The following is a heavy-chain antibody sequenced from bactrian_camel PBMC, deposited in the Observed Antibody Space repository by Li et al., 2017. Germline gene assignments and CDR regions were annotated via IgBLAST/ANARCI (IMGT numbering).Heavy chain of an antibody. Sequence: HVQLVESGGGSAQAGGSLSLSCAAGRYTYKRNCMGWFRQRPGKDREGLAVLWIGGATTTYADSVKGRFTITHDIAKRTAYLQMDTLKPEDSGMYICAAELRPDYVLQVRNILRPNGYNRWGRGTQVTVSS. CDR3: AAELRPDYVLQVRNILRPNGYNR. CDR1: RYTYKRNC. J-gene: IGHJ4*01. V-gene: IGHV3S1*01. D-gene: IGHD4*01. CDR2: LWIGGATT.